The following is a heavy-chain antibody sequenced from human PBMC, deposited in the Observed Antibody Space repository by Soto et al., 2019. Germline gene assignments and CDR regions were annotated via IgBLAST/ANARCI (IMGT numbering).Heavy chain of an antibody. D-gene: IGHD3-9*01. V-gene: IGHV3-23*01. CDR1: GFTFSSYA. CDR2: ISGSGGST. J-gene: IGHJ4*02. CDR3: AKYMFDWSLSGRVVFHY. Sequence: GGSLRLSCAASGFTFSSYAMCWVRQAPGKGLEWVSAISGSGGSTYYADSVKGRFTISRDNSKNTLYLQMNSLRAEDTAVYYCAKYMFDWSLSGRVVFHYWGQATMITV.